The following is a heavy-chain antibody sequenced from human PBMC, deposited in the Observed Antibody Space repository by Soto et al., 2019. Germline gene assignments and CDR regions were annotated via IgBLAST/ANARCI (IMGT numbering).Heavy chain of an antibody. Sequence: EVQLLESGGGLVQPGGSLRLSCTASGFTFSGYTMSWVRQAPGKGLEWVSAISHSGDNTYYADSVRGRLTISRDSSRNTLSLQMNSLRGEDTAVYFCVKDGWETWGQGTLVTVSS. V-gene: IGHV3-23*01. CDR2: ISHSGDNT. D-gene: IGHD6-19*01. CDR1: GFTFSGYT. J-gene: IGHJ5*02. CDR3: VKDGWET.